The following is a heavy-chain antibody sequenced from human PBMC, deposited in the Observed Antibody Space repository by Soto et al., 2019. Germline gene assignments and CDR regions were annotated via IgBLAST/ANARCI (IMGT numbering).Heavy chain of an antibody. CDR3: VHSHAQIYYFYHGFDV. J-gene: IGHJ6*02. CDR1: GFSLTTDIEG. D-gene: IGHD2-15*01. Sequence: QITLKESGPTLVKATQTLTLTCTFSGFSLTTDIEGVGWVRQPPGQALEWLALIYRSDDVRYSPSLRNRLTITTDTSKNQVVLKMTNMDSLDTCTYYCVHSHAQIYYFYHGFDVWGQGTTVTVSS. CDR2: IYRSDDV. V-gene: IGHV2-5*04.